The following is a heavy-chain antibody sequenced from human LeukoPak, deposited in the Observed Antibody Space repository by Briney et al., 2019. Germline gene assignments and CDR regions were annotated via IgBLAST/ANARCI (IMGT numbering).Heavy chain of an antibody. J-gene: IGHJ4*02. V-gene: IGHV5-51*01. CDR3: ARHFYGSGSYSDY. CDR2: IYPGDSDT. Sequence: GESLKISGKGSGYSFTSYWIGWVRQMHGKGLEWMGIIYPGDSDTRYSPSFQGQVTISADKSISTAYLQWSSLKASDTAMYYCARHFYGSGSYSDYWGQGTLVTVSS. CDR1: GYSFTSYW. D-gene: IGHD3-10*01.